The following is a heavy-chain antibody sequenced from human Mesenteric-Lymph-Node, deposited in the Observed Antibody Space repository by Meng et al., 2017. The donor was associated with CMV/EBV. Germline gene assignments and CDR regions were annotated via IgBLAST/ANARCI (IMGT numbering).Heavy chain of an antibody. CDR1: GFTFSGYA. J-gene: IGHJ4*02. V-gene: IGHV3-23*01. CDR2: FSGRSHST. Sequence: GGSLRLSCTASGFTFSGYAMSWVRQAPGKGLEWVSAFSGRSHSTYYADSVKGRFAISRDNSKNTLYLQMNSLRAEDSAVYYCAGFNYYDSSGPYWGQGTLVTVSS. CDR3: AGFNYYDSSGPY. D-gene: IGHD3-22*01.